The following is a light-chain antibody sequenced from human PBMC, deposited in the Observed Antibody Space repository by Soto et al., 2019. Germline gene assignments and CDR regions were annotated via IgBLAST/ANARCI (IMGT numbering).Light chain of an antibody. V-gene: IGKV3-15*01. Sequence: DTVMTQCPATVSVSPGERATLSCRASQSVSSNLAWYQQKPGHAPRLLIYGASTRATGIPARFSGSGSGTEFTLTISSLQSEDFAVYYCQQYNNWPPYTFGQGTKLEIK. CDR3: QQYNNWPPYT. CDR1: QSVSSN. J-gene: IGKJ2*01. CDR2: GAS.